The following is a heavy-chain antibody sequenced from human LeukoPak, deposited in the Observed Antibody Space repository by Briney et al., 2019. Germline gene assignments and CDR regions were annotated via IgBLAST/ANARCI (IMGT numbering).Heavy chain of an antibody. CDR3: ARDSGYSPIPHY. CDR2: ISSSSSYI. V-gene: IGHV3-21*01. CDR1: GFTFSSYS. J-gene: IGHJ4*02. D-gene: IGHD2-15*01. Sequence: GGSLRLSCAASGFTFSSYSMNWVRQAPGKGLEWVSSISSSSSYIYYADSVKGRFTISRDNAKNSLYLQMNSLRAEDTAVYYCARDSGYSPIPHYWGQGTLVTVSS.